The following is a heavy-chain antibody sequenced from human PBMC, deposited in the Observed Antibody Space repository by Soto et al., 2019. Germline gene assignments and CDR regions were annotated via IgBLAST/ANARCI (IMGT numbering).Heavy chain of an antibody. Sequence: QVHLVQSGAEVKKPGASVKVSCKGSGYAFTTYGITWVRQAPGQGLEWMGWISAHNGNRNYAQKLQGRVTVTRDTPTSTAYMELRSLRSDDTAVYSCARGRYGDYWGQGALVTVSS. J-gene: IGHJ4*02. D-gene: IGHD1-1*01. CDR3: ARGRYGDY. V-gene: IGHV1-18*01. CDR2: ISAHNGNR. CDR1: GYAFTTYG.